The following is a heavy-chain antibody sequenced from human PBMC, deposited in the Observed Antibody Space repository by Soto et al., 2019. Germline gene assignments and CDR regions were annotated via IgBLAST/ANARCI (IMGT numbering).Heavy chain of an antibody. CDR2: IYYSGST. D-gene: IGHD3-22*01. CDR1: GGSISSYY. V-gene: IGHV4-59*01. Sequence: SETLSLTCTVSGGSISSYYWSWIRQPPGKELECIGYIYYSGSTTYNPSLKSRVTISVDTSKNQFSLKLTSVTAADTAVYYCASYDSSGNFDYWGQGTLVTVSS. CDR3: ASYDSSGNFDY. J-gene: IGHJ4*02.